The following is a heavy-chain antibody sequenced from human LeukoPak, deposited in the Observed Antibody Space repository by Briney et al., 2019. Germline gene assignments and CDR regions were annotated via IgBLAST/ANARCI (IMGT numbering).Heavy chain of an antibody. D-gene: IGHD3-22*01. CDR1: GGTFSSYA. J-gene: IGHJ4*02. V-gene: IGHV1-69*06. CDR2: IIPIFGTA. Sequence: GASVKVSCKASGGTFSSYAISWVRQAPGQGLEWMGGIIPIFGTANYAQKFQGRVTITADKSTSTAYMELSSLRSEDTAVYYCARAHYYDSSGYYKSLDYWGQGTLVTVSS. CDR3: ARAHYYDSSGYYKSLDY.